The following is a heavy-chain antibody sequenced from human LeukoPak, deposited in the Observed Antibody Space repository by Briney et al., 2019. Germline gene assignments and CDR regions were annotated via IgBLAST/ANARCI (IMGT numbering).Heavy chain of an antibody. CDR3: ARAPMPNYYYYYMDV. CDR1: GGYISSYY. J-gene: IGHJ6*03. CDR2: IYTSGST. V-gene: IGHV4-4*07. Sequence: PSETLSLTCTVSGGYISSYYWSWIRQPAGKGLEWIGRIYTSGSTNYNPSLKSRVTMSVDTSKNQFSLKLSSVTAADTAVYYCARAPMPNYYYYYMDVWGKGTTVTVSS. D-gene: IGHD2-2*01.